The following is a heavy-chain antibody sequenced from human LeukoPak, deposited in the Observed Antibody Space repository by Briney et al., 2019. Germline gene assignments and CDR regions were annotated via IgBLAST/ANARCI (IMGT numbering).Heavy chain of an antibody. CDR3: ARGSISCSSTSCSNWFDP. CDR1: GYTFTSYY. V-gene: IGHV1-46*01. J-gene: IGHJ5*02. Sequence: GASVKVSCKASGYTFTSYYMHWVRQAPGQGLEWMGIINPSGGSPSYAQKFQGRVTMTRDMSTSTVYMELSSLRSEGTAVYYCARGSISCSSTSCSNWFDPWGQGTLVTVSS. CDR2: INPSGGSP. D-gene: IGHD2-2*01.